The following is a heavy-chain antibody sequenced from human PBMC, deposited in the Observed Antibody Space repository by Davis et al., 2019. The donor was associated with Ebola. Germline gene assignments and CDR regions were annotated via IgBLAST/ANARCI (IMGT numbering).Heavy chain of an antibody. CDR2: ISHDGTNK. D-gene: IGHD6-6*01. V-gene: IGHV3-30-3*01. J-gene: IGHJ2*01. Sequence: PGGSLRLSCAVSGFTFTTAWMSWVRQAPGKGLEWVAVISHDGTNKTYADSVKGRFTISRDNAKNTLYLQMNSLRAEDTAVYYCARVLAARPWYFDLWGRGTLVTVSS. CDR1: GFTFTTAW. CDR3: ARVLAARPWYFDL.